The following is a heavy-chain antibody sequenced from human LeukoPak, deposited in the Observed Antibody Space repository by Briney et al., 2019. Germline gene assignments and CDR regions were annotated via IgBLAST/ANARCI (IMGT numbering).Heavy chain of an antibody. D-gene: IGHD2-8*01. V-gene: IGHV4-39*01. CDR1: GGSISSSSYY. CDR2: IYYSGST. Sequence: PSETLSLTCTVSGGSISSSSYYWGWIRQPPGKGLEWIGSIYYSGSTYYNPSLKSRVTISVDTSKNQFSLKLSSVTAADTAVYYCARHADMVYAMSTLPFDYWGQGTLVTVSS. J-gene: IGHJ4*02. CDR3: ARHADMVYAMSTLPFDY.